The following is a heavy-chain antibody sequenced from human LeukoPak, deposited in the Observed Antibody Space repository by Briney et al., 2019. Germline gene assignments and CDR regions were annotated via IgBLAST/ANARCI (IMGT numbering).Heavy chain of an antibody. V-gene: IGHV3-48*03. CDR3: VRDGEAVAADY. CDR2: ISSSGSTI. J-gene: IGHJ4*02. CDR1: GFTFSDYE. D-gene: IGHD6-19*01. Sequence: GGSLRLSCAASGFTFSDYEFNWVRQAPGKGLEWVPYISSSGSTIYYADSVKGRFTISRDNAKNSLSLQMNSLRAEDTAVYYCVRDGEAVAADYWGQGTLVTVSS.